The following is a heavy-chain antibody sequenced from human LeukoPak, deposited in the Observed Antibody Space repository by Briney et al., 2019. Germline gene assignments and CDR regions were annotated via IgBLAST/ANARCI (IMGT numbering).Heavy chain of an antibody. Sequence: SEPLSLTCTVSGGSISTSSYYWGWIRQPPGKGLEWIGNVYYSGSTYYNPSLKSRVTISVDTSKNQFSLKLSSVTAADTAVYYCARDPGAYSSSPIDYWGQGTLVTVSS. CDR1: GGSISTSSYY. V-gene: IGHV4-39*02. CDR3: ARDPGAYSSSPIDY. CDR2: VYYSGST. J-gene: IGHJ4*02. D-gene: IGHD6-6*01.